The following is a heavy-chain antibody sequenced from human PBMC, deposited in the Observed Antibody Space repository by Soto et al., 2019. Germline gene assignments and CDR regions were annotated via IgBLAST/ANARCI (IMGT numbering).Heavy chain of an antibody. D-gene: IGHD3-22*01. CDR1: GYTFTSYA. CDR2: INAGNGNT. Sequence: QVQLVQSGAEVKKPGASVKVSCKASGYTFTSYAMHWVRQAPGQRLEWMGWINAGNGNTKYSQKFQGRVTITRDTSASTAYMELSSLRSEDTAVYYCARGKDRSGYYFHYYYYGMDVWGQGTTVTVSS. V-gene: IGHV1-3*01. J-gene: IGHJ6*02. CDR3: ARGKDRSGYYFHYYYYGMDV.